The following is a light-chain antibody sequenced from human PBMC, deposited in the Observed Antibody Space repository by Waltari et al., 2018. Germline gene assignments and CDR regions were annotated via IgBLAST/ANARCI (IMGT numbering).Light chain of an antibody. CDR2: GKN. Sequence: SSELTQDPAVSVALGQTVRITCQGDSLRTYYVSWFHQKPGTAPALVIYGKNNRPSGIPDRFSASSSGSTASLTIIGTQAEDEADYYCHSRDSSGDVLIGGGTKLTVV. V-gene: IGLV3-19*01. CDR1: SLRTYY. CDR3: HSRDSSGDVL. J-gene: IGLJ2*01.